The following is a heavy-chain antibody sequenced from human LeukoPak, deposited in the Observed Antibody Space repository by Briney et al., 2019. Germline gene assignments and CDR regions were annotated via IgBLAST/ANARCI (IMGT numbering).Heavy chain of an antibody. J-gene: IGHJ5*02. CDR1: GGSFSSYY. Sequence: SETLSLTCAVYGGSFSSYYWRGIRQPPGKGLEWIGEINHSGSTNYNPSLKSRVTISVAPSPNQFSLKVSSVTAAATAMYYCARPVRGPWGQGTLVTVSS. CDR2: INHSGST. CDR3: ARPVRGP. V-gene: IGHV4-34*01.